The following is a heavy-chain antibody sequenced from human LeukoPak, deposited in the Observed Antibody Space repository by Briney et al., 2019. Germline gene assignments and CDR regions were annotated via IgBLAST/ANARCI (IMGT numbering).Heavy chain of an antibody. J-gene: IGHJ4*02. Sequence: ASVKVSCKASGYTLTGYYMHWVRQAPGQGLEWMGWINPNSGGTNYAQKFQGRVTMTRDTSISTAYMELSRLRSDDTAVYYCARGDDFWSGYYEEREYYFDYWGQGTLVTVSS. CDR1: GYTLTGYY. D-gene: IGHD3-3*01. CDR3: ARGDDFWSGYYEEREYYFDY. V-gene: IGHV1-2*02. CDR2: INPNSGGT.